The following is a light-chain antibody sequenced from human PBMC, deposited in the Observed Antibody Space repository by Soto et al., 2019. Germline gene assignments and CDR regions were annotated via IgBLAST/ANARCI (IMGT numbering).Light chain of an antibody. V-gene: IGLV2-14*03. CDR3: SSYTTSNTRQIV. J-gene: IGLJ1*01. CDR1: SSDVGGYNY. CDR2: DVS. Sequence: QSALTQPASVSGSPGQSITISCTGTSSDVGGYNYVSWYQHHPGKAPKLMIYDVSNRPSGVSIRFSGSKSDNTASLTISGLQPEDEADYHCSSYTTSNTRQIVFGTGTKVTDL.